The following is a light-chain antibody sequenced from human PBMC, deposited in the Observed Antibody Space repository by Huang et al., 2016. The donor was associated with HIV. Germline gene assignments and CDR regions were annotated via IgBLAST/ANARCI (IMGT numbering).Light chain of an antibody. Sequence: EIVMTQSPATLSVSPGERVILSCRASESVSSSLAWYQQKPGQAPRLHIYGASTRASGVPPRFSGSGAGTEFTLTISSLQSADCAVYYCQQYNNWPPLLTFGGGTKVEIK. J-gene: IGKJ4*01. CDR2: GAS. CDR1: ESVSSS. V-gene: IGKV3-15*01. CDR3: QQYNNWPPLLT.